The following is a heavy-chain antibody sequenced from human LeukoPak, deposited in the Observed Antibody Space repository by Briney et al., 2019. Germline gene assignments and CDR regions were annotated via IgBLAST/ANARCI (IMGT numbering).Heavy chain of an antibody. CDR2: IYSGGST. D-gene: IGHD1-26*01. CDR1: GFTVSSNY. J-gene: IGHJ4*02. Sequence: QAGGSLRLSCAASGFTVSSNYMSWVRQAPGKGLEWVSVIYSGGSTYYADSVKGRFTISRDNSKNTLYLQMNSLRAEDTAVYYCAKDHSGRVGYFDYWGQGTLVTVSS. V-gene: IGHV3-66*02. CDR3: AKDHSGRVGYFDY.